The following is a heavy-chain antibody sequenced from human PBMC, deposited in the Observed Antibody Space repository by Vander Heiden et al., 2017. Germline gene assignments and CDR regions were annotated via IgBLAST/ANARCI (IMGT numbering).Heavy chain of an antibody. D-gene: IGHD6-13*01. Sequence: QVQLQESGPGLVKPSQTLSLTCTVSGGSISSGGYYWSWIRQHPGKGLEWIGYIYYSGSTYYNPSLKSRVTISVDTSKNQFSLKLSSVTAADTAVYYCARDASQAAGTNYYGMDVWGQGTTVTVSS. J-gene: IGHJ6*02. V-gene: IGHV4-31*03. CDR1: GGSISSGGYY. CDR2: IYYSGST. CDR3: ARDASQAAGTNYYGMDV.